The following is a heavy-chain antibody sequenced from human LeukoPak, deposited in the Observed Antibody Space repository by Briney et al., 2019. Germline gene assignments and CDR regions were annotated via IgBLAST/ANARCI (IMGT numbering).Heavy chain of an antibody. Sequence: KPSETLSLTCTVSGGSISSGDYYWSWIRQPPGKGLEWIGYIYYSGSTYYNPSLKSRVTISVDTSKNQFSLKLSSVTAADTAVYYCARGSPYYYYGMDVWGQGTTVTVSS. CDR3: ARGSPYYYYGMDV. CDR1: GGSISSGDYY. J-gene: IGHJ6*02. V-gene: IGHV4-30-4*01. CDR2: IYYSGST.